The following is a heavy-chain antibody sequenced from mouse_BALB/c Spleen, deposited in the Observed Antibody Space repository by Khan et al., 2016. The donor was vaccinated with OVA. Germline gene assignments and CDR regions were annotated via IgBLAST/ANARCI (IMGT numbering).Heavy chain of an antibody. CDR1: GYTFTDYA. CDR2: ISTYYGYA. D-gene: IGHD2-1*01. V-gene: IGHV1S137*01. J-gene: IGHJ3*01. Sequence: QVQLQQPGAELVRPGVSVKISCKGSGYTFTDYAMHWVKQSHAKSLEWIGVISTYYGYADYNQKVKGKATMTVDKSSSTAYMELARLTSEDSAIYYWARGGGNSRFAYWGQGTLVTVSA. CDR3: ARGGGNSRFAY.